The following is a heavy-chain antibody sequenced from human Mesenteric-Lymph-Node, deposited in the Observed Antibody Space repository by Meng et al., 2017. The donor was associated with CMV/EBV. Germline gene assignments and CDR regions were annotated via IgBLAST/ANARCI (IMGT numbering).Heavy chain of an antibody. V-gene: IGHV4-59*08. CDR2: ISDRGST. CDR3: VSHIDYYGSGSFHP. D-gene: IGHD3-10*01. J-gene: IGHJ5*02. CDR1: GGSINSDY. Sequence: TVSGGSINSDYGSWIGQLPEKGPEWSGYISDRGSTDYNPFLKSRLTISVDMSKNQLSLRLSSVTAADTDVYYCVSHIDYYGSGSFHPWGQGTLVTVSS.